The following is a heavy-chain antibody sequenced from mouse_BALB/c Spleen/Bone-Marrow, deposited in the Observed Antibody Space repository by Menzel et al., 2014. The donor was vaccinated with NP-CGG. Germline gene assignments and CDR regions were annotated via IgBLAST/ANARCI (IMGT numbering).Heavy chain of an antibody. Sequence: HLGESGGDLVKPGGSLKLSCAASGFTFSSYGMSWVRQTPDKRLEWVATISSGGSYIYYPDSVKGRFTISRDNAKNTLYLQMSSLKSEDTAMYYCARQTYYDYDGYFDYWGQGTTLTVSS. J-gene: IGHJ2*01. CDR3: ARQTYYDYDGYFDY. D-gene: IGHD2-4*01. CDR1: GFTFSSYG. V-gene: IGHV5-6*01. CDR2: ISSGGSYI.